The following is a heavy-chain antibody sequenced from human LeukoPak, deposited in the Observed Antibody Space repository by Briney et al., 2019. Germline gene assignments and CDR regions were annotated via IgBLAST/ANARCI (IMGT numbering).Heavy chain of an antibody. CDR2: ISGSGDTI. V-gene: IGHV3-48*03. CDR1: GFTFSSHE. D-gene: IGHD6-13*01. Sequence: PGGSLRLSCAASGFTFSSHEMNWVRQAPGKGLEWVSYISGSGDTIYYADSVKGRFTISRDNAKNSLYLQMNSLRAEVTAVYYCARERVIAAAGVLYAFDIWGQGTMVTVSS. CDR3: ARERVIAAAGVLYAFDI. J-gene: IGHJ3*02.